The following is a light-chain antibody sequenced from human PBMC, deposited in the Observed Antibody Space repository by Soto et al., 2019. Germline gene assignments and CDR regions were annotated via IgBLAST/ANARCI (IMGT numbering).Light chain of an antibody. CDR1: SSDVGGYNF. V-gene: IGLV2-11*01. CDR2: DVS. CDR3: CTYAGSYPFG. J-gene: IGLJ1*01. Sequence: QSVLTQPRSVSESPGQSVTISCTGTSSDVGGYNFVSWYQQHPGIAPKIMIYDVSKRTSGLPERFSGSKSGNKTSLTISGLQAEDVAHYCCCTYAGSYPFGFGTGTKVTVI.